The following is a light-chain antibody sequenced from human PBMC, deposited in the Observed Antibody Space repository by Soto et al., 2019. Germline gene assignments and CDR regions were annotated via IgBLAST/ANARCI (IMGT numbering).Light chain of an antibody. V-gene: IGLV2-14*01. CDR3: SSYTSTNTWV. CDR1: SSDVGSHNF. Sequence: QSALTQPASVSGSPGQSITISCTGTSSDVGSHNFVSWHQQHPGKAPKFMMYGVNNRPSGVSNRFSGSKSGNTASLTISGVQAEDEADYYCSSYTSTNTWVFGGGTKLTVL. CDR2: GVN. J-gene: IGLJ3*02.